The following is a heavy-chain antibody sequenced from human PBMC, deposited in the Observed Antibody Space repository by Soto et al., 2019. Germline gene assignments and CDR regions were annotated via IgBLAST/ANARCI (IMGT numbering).Heavy chain of an antibody. CDR3: ASQYGGYGCFET. CDR2: IYSGGSK. CDR1: GFTFSNYG. V-gene: IGHV3-66*04. D-gene: IGHD5-12*01. Sequence: GESLKISCAASGFTFSNYGMHWVRQAPGKGLEWVSVIYSGGSKYYADSVKGRFTISRDNSKNTRYLQMNSLRAEDTAVYYCASQYGGYGCFETWGQGTPVTVSS. J-gene: IGHJ5*02.